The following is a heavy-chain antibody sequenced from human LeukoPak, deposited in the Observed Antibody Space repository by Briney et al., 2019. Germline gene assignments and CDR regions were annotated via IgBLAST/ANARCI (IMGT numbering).Heavy chain of an antibody. CDR2: IYSGGST. V-gene: IGHV3-66*01. J-gene: IGHJ4*02. D-gene: IGHD3-9*01. CDR1: GFTDSSNY. Sequence: GGSLRLSCAASGFTDSSNYMSWVRQAPGKGLEWVSVIYSGGSTYYADSVKGRFTISRDNSKNTLYLQMNSLRAEDTAVYYCARLILTGYHAHFDYWGQGTLVTVSS. CDR3: ARLILTGYHAHFDY.